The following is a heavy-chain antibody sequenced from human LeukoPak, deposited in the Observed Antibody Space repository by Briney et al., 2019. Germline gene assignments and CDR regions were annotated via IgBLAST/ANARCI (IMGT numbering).Heavy chain of an antibody. Sequence: SETLSLTCSVSGGSISTYYWNWIRQPPGKGLEWIGTVYYSGSTYYNPSLESRVTLFVDTSKNQSSLKLGSVTAADTAVYYGAASYSTSGPGINYWGGGTLVTVSS. V-gene: IGHV4-59*04. CDR3: AASYSTSGPGINY. CDR2: VYYSGST. D-gene: IGHD6-13*01. J-gene: IGHJ4*02. CDR1: GGSISTYY.